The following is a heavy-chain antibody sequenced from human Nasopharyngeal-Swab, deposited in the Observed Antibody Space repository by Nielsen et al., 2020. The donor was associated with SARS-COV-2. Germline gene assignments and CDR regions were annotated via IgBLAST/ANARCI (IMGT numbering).Heavy chain of an antibody. V-gene: IGHV4-34*01. CDR3: ARGTTGVLDV. Sequence: WIRQPPGKGLEWIGETRHSGSGNYKPSLNSRVSMSVDASKNQFSLKLTSVTAADTAVYYCARGTTGVLDVWGQGTTVTVSS. D-gene: IGHD7-27*01. CDR2: TRHSGSG. J-gene: IGHJ6*02.